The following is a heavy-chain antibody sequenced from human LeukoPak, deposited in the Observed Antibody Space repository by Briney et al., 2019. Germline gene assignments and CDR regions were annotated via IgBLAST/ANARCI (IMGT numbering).Heavy chain of an antibody. CDR1: GYTLTELS. V-gene: IGHV1-24*01. J-gene: IGHJ6*03. CDR2: FDPEDGET. Sequence: ASVEVSCKVSGYTLTELSMHWVRQAPGKGLEWMGGFDPEDGETIYAQKFQGRVTMTEDTSTDTAYMELSSLRSEDTAVYYCATEQQLTGYYYYYMDVWGKGTTVTVSS. D-gene: IGHD6-13*01. CDR3: ATEQQLTGYYYYYMDV.